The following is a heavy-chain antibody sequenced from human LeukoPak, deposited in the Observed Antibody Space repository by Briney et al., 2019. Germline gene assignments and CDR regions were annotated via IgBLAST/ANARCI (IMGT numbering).Heavy chain of an antibody. D-gene: IGHD2/OR15-2a*01. V-gene: IGHV3-73*01. J-gene: IGHJ4*02. Sequence: GGSLRLSCAASGLIFSGSAMRWVRQASGKGLEWVGRIRSKVNSSAKEHAASVKGRFAISRDDSKNTAYLQMNNLKSEDTAVYYCTSQKNDYPVYWGQGTLVTVSS. CDR1: GLIFSGSA. CDR3: TSQKNDYPVY. CDR2: IRSKVNSSAK.